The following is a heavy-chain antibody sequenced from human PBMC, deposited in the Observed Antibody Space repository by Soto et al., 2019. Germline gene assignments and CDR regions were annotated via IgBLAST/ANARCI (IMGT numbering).Heavy chain of an antibody. CDR3: ARQGVTTGNWFDP. Sequence: QLQLQESGPGLVKPSETLSLTCTVSGGSISSSSYYWGWIRQPPGKGLEWIGSIYYSGSTYYNPSLKSRGTISVDTSKNQFSLKLSSVTAADTAVYYCARQGVTTGNWFDPWGQGTLVTVSS. J-gene: IGHJ5*02. CDR2: IYYSGST. V-gene: IGHV4-39*01. D-gene: IGHD4-4*01. CDR1: GGSISSSSYY.